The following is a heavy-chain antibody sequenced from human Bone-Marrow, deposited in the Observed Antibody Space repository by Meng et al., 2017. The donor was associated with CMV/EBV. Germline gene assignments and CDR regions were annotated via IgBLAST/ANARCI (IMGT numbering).Heavy chain of an antibody. CDR2: IRYDGNYK. CDR1: GFTFSSYG. V-gene: IGHV3-30*02. D-gene: IGHD2-2*02. CDR3: ARVDCSSTSCYTLDY. J-gene: IGHJ4*02. Sequence: GESLKISCAASGFTFSSYGMHWVRQAPGKGLEWVAFIRYDGNYKYYSDSVKGRFTISRDTSKNTLYLQMNSLRADDTAVYYCARVDCSSTSCYTLDYWGQGTLVTVSS.